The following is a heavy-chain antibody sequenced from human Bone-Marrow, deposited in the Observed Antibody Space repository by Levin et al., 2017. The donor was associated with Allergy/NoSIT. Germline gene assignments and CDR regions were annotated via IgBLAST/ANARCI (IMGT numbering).Heavy chain of an antibody. J-gene: IGHJ4*02. CDR1: GFTFSSYW. Sequence: SCAASGFTFSSYWMHWVRQAPGKGLVWVSRINSDGSSVSYADSVKGRFTISRDNAKNTVYLQMNSLRADDTAVYYCARAAAVAGTGGFYWGQGTLVTVSS. CDR2: INSDGSSV. V-gene: IGHV3-74*01. D-gene: IGHD6-19*01. CDR3: ARAAAVAGTGGFY.